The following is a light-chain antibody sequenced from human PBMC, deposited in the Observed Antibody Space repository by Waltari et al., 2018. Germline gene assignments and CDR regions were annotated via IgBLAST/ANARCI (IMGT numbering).Light chain of an antibody. V-gene: IGKV1-5*03. Sequence: DIQMTQSPSSLSASIGDRVTFTCRASQRISSWLAWHQQKPGKAPKLLISKASTLESGVPSRFSGSVSGTEFTLTISCLQPDDFATYYCQQYTSFSLPFGGGTTVEIK. J-gene: IGKJ4*01. CDR3: QQYTSFSLP. CDR2: KAS. CDR1: QRISSW.